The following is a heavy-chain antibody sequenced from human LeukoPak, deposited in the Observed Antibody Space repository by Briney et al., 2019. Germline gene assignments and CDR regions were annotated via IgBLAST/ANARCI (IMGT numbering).Heavy chain of an antibody. Sequence: SETLSLTRTLSGGSISSSSDYGGWIRQPPGKGLEWIGSIYYSGSTYYNPSVKSRVTISVDTSKNQFSLQLSSVTAADTAVYYCARHLVEMATTLSFDPWGQGNLVTVSS. CDR2: IYYSGST. D-gene: IGHD5-24*01. V-gene: IGHV4-39*01. CDR1: GGSISSSSDY. CDR3: ARHLVEMATTLSFDP. J-gene: IGHJ5*02.